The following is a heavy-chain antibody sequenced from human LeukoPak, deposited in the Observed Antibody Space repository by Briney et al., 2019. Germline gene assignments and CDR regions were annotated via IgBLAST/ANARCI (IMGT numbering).Heavy chain of an antibody. D-gene: IGHD6-13*01. J-gene: IGHJ6*02. CDR1: GASVKSDY. V-gene: IGHV4-59*02. CDR3: ARESAGTRYHYYGMDV. CDR2: VYYSGST. Sequence: SETLSLTCSVSGASVKSDYWSWIRQSPGKGLEWIANVYYSGSTNYNPSLKSRVTISVDTSKNQFSLKLSSVTAADTAVYYCARESAGTRYHYYGMDVWGQGTTVTVSS.